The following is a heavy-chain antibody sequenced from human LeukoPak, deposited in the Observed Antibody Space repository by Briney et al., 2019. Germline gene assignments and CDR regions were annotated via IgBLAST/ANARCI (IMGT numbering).Heavy chain of an antibody. J-gene: IGHJ5*02. CDR3: AELAASEAGEGS. CDR2: INPSGDST. Sequence: GASVKVSCKASGYTFTSNHIHCVRQAPGQGLEWMGVINPSGDSTSYAQKFQGRVTMTRDTSTSTVYMELSSLRSEDTAIYYCAELAASEAGEGSWGQGTLVTVSS. V-gene: IGHV1-46*01. CDR1: GYTFTSNH. D-gene: IGHD6-13*01.